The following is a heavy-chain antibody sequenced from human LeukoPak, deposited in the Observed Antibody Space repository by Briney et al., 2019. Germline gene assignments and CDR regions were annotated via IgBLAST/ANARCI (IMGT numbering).Heavy chain of an antibody. V-gene: IGHV1-18*04. D-gene: IGHD5-18*01. J-gene: IGHJ4*02. CDR1: GYTFTGYY. Sequence: ASVKVSCKASGYTFTGYYMHWVRQAPGQGLEWMGWISAYNGNTNYAQKLQGRVTMTTDTSTSTAYMELRSLRSDDTAVYYCARSSYGPSDYWGQGTLVTVSS. CDR2: ISAYNGNT. CDR3: ARSSYGPSDY.